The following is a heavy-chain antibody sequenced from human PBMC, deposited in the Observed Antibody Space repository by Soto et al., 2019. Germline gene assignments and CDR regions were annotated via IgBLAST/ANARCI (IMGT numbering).Heavy chain of an antibody. J-gene: IGHJ5*02. CDR1: GGSFSGYY. V-gene: IGHV4-34*01. CDR3: ARGGDP. Sequence: SETLSLTCAVYGGSFSGYYWTWIRQPPGKGLEWIGEINHRGSTNYNPSLKSRVTISLDTSKNQFSLKLSSVTAADTAVYYCARGGDPWGQGTLVTVYS. CDR2: INHRGST.